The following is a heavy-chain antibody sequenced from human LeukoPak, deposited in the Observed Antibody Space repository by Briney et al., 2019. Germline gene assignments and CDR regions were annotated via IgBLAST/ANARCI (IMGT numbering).Heavy chain of an antibody. CDR1: GFTFSSYA. D-gene: IGHD1-14*01. CDR3: ARENPYVS. Sequence: GGSLRLSCAASGFTFSSYAMSWVRQAPGKGLEWVSAISGSGGSTYYADSVKGRFTISRDNAKNSLYLEMNSLRVEDTGVYYCARENPYVSWGQGTLVTVSS. V-gene: IGHV3-23*01. CDR2: ISGSGGST. J-gene: IGHJ5*02.